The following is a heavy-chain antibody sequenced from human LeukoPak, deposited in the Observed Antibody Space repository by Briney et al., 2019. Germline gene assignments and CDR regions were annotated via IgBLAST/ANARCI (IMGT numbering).Heavy chain of an antibody. D-gene: IGHD5-18*01. Sequence: SETLSLTCTVSGGSFNSYSYHWGWVRQPPGKGLEWIGSIYYSGNTYYNPSLKSRVTIPVDMSKNQFSLKLSSVTAADTAVYYCARVLWLMDYYYYMDVWGKGTTVTVSS. V-gene: IGHV4-39*07. CDR3: ARVLWLMDYYYYMDV. J-gene: IGHJ6*03. CDR1: GGSFNSYSYH. CDR2: IYYSGNT.